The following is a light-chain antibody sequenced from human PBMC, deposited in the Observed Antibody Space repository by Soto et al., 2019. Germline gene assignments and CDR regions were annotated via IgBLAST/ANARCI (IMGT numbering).Light chain of an antibody. CDR1: SSDVGSYNL. J-gene: IGLJ2*01. Sequence: QSALTQPASVSGSPGQSITISCTGTSSDVGSYNLVSWYQQHPGKAPKLMMYEGSNRPSGVSKRFSGSKSGNTASLTISGLQAEDEAASYCCSYAGRSTPVVFCGGTKVTVL. CDR3: CSYAGRSTPVV. V-gene: IGLV2-23*01. CDR2: EGS.